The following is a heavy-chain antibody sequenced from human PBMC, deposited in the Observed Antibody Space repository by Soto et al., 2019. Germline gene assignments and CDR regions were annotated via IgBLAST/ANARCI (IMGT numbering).Heavy chain of an antibody. Sequence: PSETLSLTCTVSGGSISSYYWSWIRQPPGKGLEWIGYIYYSGSTNYNPSLKSRVTISVDTSKNQFSLKLSSVTAADTAVYYCARHGGYSGYDRDTFDYWGQGTLVTVSS. J-gene: IGHJ4*02. CDR2: IYYSGST. CDR1: GGSISSYY. V-gene: IGHV4-59*08. CDR3: ARHGGYSGYDRDTFDY. D-gene: IGHD5-12*01.